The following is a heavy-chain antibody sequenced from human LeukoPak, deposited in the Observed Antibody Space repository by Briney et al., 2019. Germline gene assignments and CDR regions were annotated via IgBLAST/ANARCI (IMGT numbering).Heavy chain of an antibody. CDR1: GGSISSSSYY. Sequence: SETLSLTCTVSGGSISSSSYYWGWIRQPPGKGLEWIGSIYYSGSTYYNPSLKSRATISVDTSKNQFSLKLSSVTAADTAVYYCARRKRGYSYGYYYYYGMDVWGQGTTVTVSS. CDR3: ARRKRGYSYGYYYYYGMDV. CDR2: IYYSGST. J-gene: IGHJ6*02. D-gene: IGHD5-18*01. V-gene: IGHV4-39*01.